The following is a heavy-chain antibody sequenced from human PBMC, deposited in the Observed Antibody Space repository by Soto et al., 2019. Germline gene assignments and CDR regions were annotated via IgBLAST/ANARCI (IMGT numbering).Heavy chain of an antibody. CDR3: ARSFNDLTTYFDY. CDR1: GFSVTDHY. CDR2: LYTGGSA. J-gene: IGHJ4*02. Sequence: GGSLRLSCAASGFSVTDHYMTWVRQAPGKGLEWVSVLYTGGSAYYGDSVKGRFTISRDSSTNTLYLQMNSLKVGDTAFYFCARSFNDLTTYFDYWTKGTMVTV. V-gene: IGHV3-53*01. D-gene: IGHD4-17*01.